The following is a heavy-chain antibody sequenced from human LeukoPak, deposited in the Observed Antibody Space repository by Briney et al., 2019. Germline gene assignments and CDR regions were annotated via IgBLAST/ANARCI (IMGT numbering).Heavy chain of an antibody. CDR1: GFTFSSYS. D-gene: IGHD3-22*01. V-gene: IGHV3-30*03. CDR2: ISFDGSNK. CDR3: ARQYYDSDGFSLFDY. Sequence: GGSLRLSCTASGFTFSSYSMNWVRQAPGKGLEWVALISFDGSNKYYADSVKGRFTISRDNSKNTLYLQMGSLRPEDTAVFYCARQYYDSDGFSLFDYWGQGTLVTVSS. J-gene: IGHJ4*02.